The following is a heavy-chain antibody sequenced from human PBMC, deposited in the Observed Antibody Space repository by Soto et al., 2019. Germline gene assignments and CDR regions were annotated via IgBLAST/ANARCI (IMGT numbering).Heavy chain of an antibody. CDR1: GFTFTDYA. Sequence: EVRLLESGGGLVPPGGSLRLSCAASGFTFTDYAMSWVRQAPGKGLECVSVIGGRGGHKYYADSVKGRFTISRDNTKSTGYLEMNSLTAEDAALYCGAKGRSFLITSYAATVDYGGLGILVTVSS. CDR2: IGGRGGHK. CDR3: AKGRSFLITSYAATVDY. V-gene: IGHV3-23*01. D-gene: IGHD3-16*01. J-gene: IGHJ4*02.